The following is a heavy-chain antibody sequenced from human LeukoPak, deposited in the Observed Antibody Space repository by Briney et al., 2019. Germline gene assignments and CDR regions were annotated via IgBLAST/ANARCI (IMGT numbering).Heavy chain of an antibody. J-gene: IGHJ4*02. Sequence: GGSLRLSCAASGFTFSSYNMNWVRQAPGKGLEWVSCISDSSNYIYYADSVKGRFTISRDNSKNTLYLQMNSLRAEDTAVYYCAKDQVGAIASWIDYWGQGTLVTVSS. V-gene: IGHV3-21*01. CDR2: ISDSSNYI. CDR1: GFTFSSYN. CDR3: AKDQVGAIASWIDY. D-gene: IGHD1-26*01.